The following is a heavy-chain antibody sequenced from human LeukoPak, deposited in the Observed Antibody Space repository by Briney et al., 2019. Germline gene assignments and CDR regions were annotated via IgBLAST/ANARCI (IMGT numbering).Heavy chain of an antibody. D-gene: IGHD6-19*01. CDR3: ARDRIAVAATETSFDY. CDR2: IRYDGTNK. Sequence: GGSLRLSCAASGFTFRSYGMHWVRQAPGKGLEWVAIIRYDGTNKYYADSVKGRFTISRDNSKNTLYLQMNSLRAEDTAVYYCARDRIAVAATETSFDYWGQGTLVTVSS. J-gene: IGHJ4*02. V-gene: IGHV3-30*02. CDR1: GFTFRSYG.